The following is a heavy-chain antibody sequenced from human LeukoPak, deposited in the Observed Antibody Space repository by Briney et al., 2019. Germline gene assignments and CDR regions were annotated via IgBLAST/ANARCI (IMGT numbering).Heavy chain of an antibody. V-gene: IGHV4-59*01. Sequence: SETLSLTCTVSDDSISDYYRGWIRQPPGKGLEWIGYFHNSGTSTYNPSLKSRVTISADTFKNQFSLKLNSLTTADTAVYYCTRGAGWLIDYWGQGILVTVSS. J-gene: IGHJ4*02. CDR1: DDSISDYY. CDR2: FHNSGTS. D-gene: IGHD3-16*01. CDR3: TRGAGWLIDY.